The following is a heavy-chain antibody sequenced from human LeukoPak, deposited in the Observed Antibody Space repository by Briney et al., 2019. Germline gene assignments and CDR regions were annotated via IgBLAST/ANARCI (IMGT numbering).Heavy chain of an antibody. Sequence: ASVNVSCTASGYTFSSYYIHWVRQAPGQGLEWMGWLSPKGGATKYAQRFQGRVTFTRDLSLSTGYMELNSLTSDDTAVYYCARATYGGSYFPIPYWGQGALVTVSS. CDR3: ARATYGGSYFPIPY. CDR1: GYTFSSYY. CDR2: LSPKGGAT. V-gene: IGHV1-2*02. J-gene: IGHJ4*02. D-gene: IGHD1-26*01.